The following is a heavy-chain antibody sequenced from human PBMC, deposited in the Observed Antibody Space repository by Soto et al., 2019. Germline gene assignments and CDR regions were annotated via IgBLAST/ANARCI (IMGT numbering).Heavy chain of an antibody. J-gene: IGHJ6*03. CDR3: ARVMRFYCSGGSCYSNYYYYYMDV. CDR1: VGSISSGGYY. D-gene: IGHD2-15*01. CDR2: IYYSGST. Sequence: QVQLQESGPGLVKPSQTLSLTCTVSVGSISSGGYYWSWIRQHPGKGLEWIGYIYYSGSTYYNPSLKSRVTISVDTSKTQFSRKLSSVTAADTAVYYCARVMRFYCSGGSCYSNYYYYYMDVWGKGTTVTVSS. V-gene: IGHV4-31*03.